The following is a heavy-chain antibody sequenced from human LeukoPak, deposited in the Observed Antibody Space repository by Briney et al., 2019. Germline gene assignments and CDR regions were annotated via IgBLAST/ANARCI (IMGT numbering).Heavy chain of an antibody. D-gene: IGHD6-13*01. J-gene: IGHJ5*02. CDR2: IWYDGSNK. Sequence: GGSLRLSCAASGFTFSSYGMHWVRQAPGKGLEWVAVIWYDGSNKYYADSVKGRFTISRDNSKNTLYLQMNSLRAEDTAVYYCARGPSRWSHNWFDPWGQGTLVTVSS. V-gene: IGHV3-33*01. CDR1: GFTFSSYG. CDR3: ARGPSRWSHNWFDP.